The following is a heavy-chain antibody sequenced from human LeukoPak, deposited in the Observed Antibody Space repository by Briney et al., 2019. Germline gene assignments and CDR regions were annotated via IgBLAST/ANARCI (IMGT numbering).Heavy chain of an antibody. CDR1: GYTFTSYD. V-gene: IGHV1-18*01. CDR2: ISAYNGNT. CDR3: ARGDGPRDAFDI. Sequence: ASVKVSCKASGYTFTSYDINWVRQAPGQGLEWMGWISAYNGNTNYAQKLQGRVTMTTDTSTSTAYMELRSLRSDDTAVYYRARGDGPRDAFDIWGQGTKVTVSS. J-gene: IGHJ3*02.